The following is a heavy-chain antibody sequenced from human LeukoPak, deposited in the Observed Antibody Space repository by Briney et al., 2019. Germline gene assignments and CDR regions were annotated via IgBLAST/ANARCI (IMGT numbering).Heavy chain of an antibody. J-gene: IGHJ4*02. CDR2: IYYSGST. V-gene: IGHV4-4*02. CDR3: ASLYYYDSSGYMWGFDY. CDR1: GGSISSSNW. Sequence: SGTLSLTCAVSGGSISSSNWWSWVRQPPGKGLEWIGSIYYSGSTYYNSSLKSRVTISVDTSKNQFSLKLSSVTAADTAVYYCASLYYYDSSGYMWGFDYWGQGTLVTVSS. D-gene: IGHD3-22*01.